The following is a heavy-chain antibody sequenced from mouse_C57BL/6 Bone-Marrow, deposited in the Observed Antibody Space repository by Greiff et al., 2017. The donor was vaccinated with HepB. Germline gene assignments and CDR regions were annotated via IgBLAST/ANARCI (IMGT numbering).Heavy chain of an antibody. D-gene: IGHD1-1*01. CDR1: GFSLTSYG. V-gene: IGHV2-5*01. Sequence: VKLMESGPGLVQPSQSLSITCTVSGFSLTSYGVHWVRQSPGKGLEWLGVIWRGGSTDYNAAFMSRLSITKDNSKSQVFFKMNSLQADDTAIYYCAKKRSLPGSIYDWYFDVWGTGTTVTVSS. CDR2: IWRGGST. J-gene: IGHJ1*03. CDR3: AKKRSLPGSIYDWYFDV.